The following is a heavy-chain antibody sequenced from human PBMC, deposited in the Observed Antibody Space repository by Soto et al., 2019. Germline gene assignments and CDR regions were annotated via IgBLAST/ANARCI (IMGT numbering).Heavy chain of an antibody. CDR3: ARVASSSRRFDY. J-gene: IGHJ4*02. CDR2: IYYSGST. V-gene: IGHV4-31*03. CDR1: GGSISSGGYY. D-gene: IGHD6-13*01. Sequence: SETLSLTCTVSGGSISSGGYYWSWIRQHPGKGLEWIGYIYYSGSTYYNPSLKSRVTISVDTSKNQFSLKLSSVTAADTAVYYCARVASSSRRFDYWGQGTLVTVSS.